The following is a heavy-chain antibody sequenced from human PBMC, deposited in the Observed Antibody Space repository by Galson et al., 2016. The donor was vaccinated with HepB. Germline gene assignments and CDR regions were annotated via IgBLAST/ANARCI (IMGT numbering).Heavy chain of an antibody. V-gene: IGHV3-7*01. CDR1: GFPFSNYW. CDR3: ARDIYGPTYFYYYGLDV. CDR2: IKQDGSEK. D-gene: IGHD2/OR15-2a*01. J-gene: IGHJ6*04. Sequence: SLRLSCAASGFPFSNYWMNWVRQAPGKGLEWVANIKQDGSEKYYVDSVKGRFTISRDNAKNSLYLQMNSLRAEDTAVYYCARDIYGPTYFYYYGLDVWGEGTTVTVSA.